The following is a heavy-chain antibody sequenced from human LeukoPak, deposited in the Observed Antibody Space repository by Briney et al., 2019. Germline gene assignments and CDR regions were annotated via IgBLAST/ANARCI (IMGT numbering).Heavy chain of an antibody. V-gene: IGHV1-46*01. Sequence: ASVKVSCKASGYTFTTYYIHWVRQAPGQGLEWMGVINPSGGSTSLAQKFQARLTMTRDTSTSTVYMELSGLSSEDTAVYHCAREIVVVPSAMGFDPWGQGTLDTVSS. J-gene: IGHJ5*02. CDR2: INPSGGST. D-gene: IGHD2-2*01. CDR3: AREIVVVPSAMGFDP. CDR1: GYTFTTYY.